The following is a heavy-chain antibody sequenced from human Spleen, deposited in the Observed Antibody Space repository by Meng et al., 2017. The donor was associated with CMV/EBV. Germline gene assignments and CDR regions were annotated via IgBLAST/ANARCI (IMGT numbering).Heavy chain of an antibody. J-gene: IGHJ6*02. CDR2: IYHSGTT. CDR1: GGSISSSSYY. V-gene: IGHV4-39*07. D-gene: IGHD3-3*01. Sequence: SETLSLTCTVSGGSISSSSYYWGWIRQPPGKGLEWIGSIYHSGTTYYNPSLKSRVTISVDTSKNQFSLNLSSVTAADTAMYYCARMVAYDYWSDKRMDAWGQGTTVTVSS. CDR3: ARMVAYDYWSDKRMDA.